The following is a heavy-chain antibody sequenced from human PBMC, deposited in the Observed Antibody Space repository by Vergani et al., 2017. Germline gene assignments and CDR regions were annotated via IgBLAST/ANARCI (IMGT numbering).Heavy chain of an antibody. J-gene: IGHJ4*02. V-gene: IGHV1-69*13. Sequence: QVQLVQSGAEVKKPGASVKVSCKASGYTFTKFGITWVRQAPGQGLEWMGRIIPIFGTANYAQKFQGRVTITADESTTTAYMELSSLRSEDTAMYYCARDPLWFGELSKPLDYWGQGTLVTVSS. CDR1: GYTFTKFG. CDR3: ARDPLWFGELSKPLDY. CDR2: IIPIFGTA. D-gene: IGHD3-10*01.